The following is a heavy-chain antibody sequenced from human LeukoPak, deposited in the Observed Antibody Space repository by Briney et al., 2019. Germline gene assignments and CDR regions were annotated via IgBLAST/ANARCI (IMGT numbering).Heavy chain of an antibody. J-gene: IGHJ4*02. Sequence: SETLSLTCTVSGDSVSSTNYYWGWIRQPPGRGLEWIASIRYSESAYYSPSLKSRATISVDTSKNQFSLRLRSLTATDTAVYYCATQDSSHYWVQGTLVTVSS. CDR3: ATQDSSHY. CDR1: GDSVSSTNYY. D-gene: IGHD3-22*01. CDR2: IRYSESA. V-gene: IGHV4-39*01.